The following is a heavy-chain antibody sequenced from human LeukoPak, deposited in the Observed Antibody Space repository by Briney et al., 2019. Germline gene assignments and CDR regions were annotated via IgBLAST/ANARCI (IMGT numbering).Heavy chain of an antibody. CDR2: ISKSGDHT. J-gene: IGHJ6*02. D-gene: IGHD3-16*01. CDR1: GFTFISYG. CDR3: ATSWGPDTSAFRWGRDGMDV. V-gene: IGHV3-23*01. Sequence: GGSLRLFCAASGFTFISYGMHWVRQAPGKGLEWVSAISKSGDHTYYAASAKGRFTIYRDNSKNTQYLQMNSLRAEDTAVYYCATSWGPDTSAFRWGRDGMDVWGQGTTVIVS.